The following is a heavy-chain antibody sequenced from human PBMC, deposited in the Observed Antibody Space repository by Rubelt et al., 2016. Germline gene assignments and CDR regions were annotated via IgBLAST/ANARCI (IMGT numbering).Heavy chain of an antibody. CDR1: GGSISSGGYY. CDR3: ARETPDIVVSHYYYGMDV. D-gene: IGHD2-2*01. Sequence: QVQLQESGPGLVKPSQTLSLTCTVSGGSISSGGYYWGWIRQPPGKGLEWIGSIYYSGSTYYNPSLKMRVTISVDTSRNQFSLKLSAVTAADTAVYYCARETPDIVVSHYYYGMDVWGQGTTVTVSS. J-gene: IGHJ6*02. V-gene: IGHV4-39*07. CDR2: IYYSGST.